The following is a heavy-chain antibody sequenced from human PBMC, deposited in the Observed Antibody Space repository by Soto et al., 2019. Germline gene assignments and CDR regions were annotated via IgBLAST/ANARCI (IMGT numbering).Heavy chain of an antibody. CDR1: GYSFTSYW. V-gene: IGHV5-51*01. D-gene: IGHD2-2*01. CDR3: ARRGVGYCSSTSCLDDAFDI. J-gene: IGHJ3*02. Sequence: PGESLKISCKGSGYSFTSYWIGWVRQMPGKVLEWMGIIYPGDSDTRYSPSFQGQVTISADKSISTAYLQWSSLKASDTAMYYCARRGVGYCSSTSCLDDAFDIWGQGTMVTVSS. CDR2: IYPGDSDT.